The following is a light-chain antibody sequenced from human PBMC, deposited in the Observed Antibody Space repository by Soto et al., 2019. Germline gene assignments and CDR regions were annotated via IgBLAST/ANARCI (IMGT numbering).Light chain of an antibody. CDR1: QSVSSSY. Sequence: GTLPLSPEERATLSCRASQSVSSSYLAWYQQKPGQAPRLLIYGASSRATGIPDRFSGSGSGTDFTHAISGLEPEAAAVDYLLHYCTSLQITFGQGTRLEIK. V-gene: IGKV3-20*01. CDR2: GAS. J-gene: IGKJ5*01. CDR3: LHYCTSLQIT.